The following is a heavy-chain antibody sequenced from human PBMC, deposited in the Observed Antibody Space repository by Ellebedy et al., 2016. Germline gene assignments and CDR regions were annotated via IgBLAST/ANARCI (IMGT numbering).Heavy chain of an antibody. Sequence: GESLKISCAASGITFSNYWMHWVRQAPGKGLVWVSRLNSDETTTDYADSVTGRFTISRDNAKNTLFLQMNSLVAEDTAVYYCARGIAGDPPAIDHWGQGILVTVSS. CDR3: ARGIAGDPPAIDH. V-gene: IGHV3-74*01. D-gene: IGHD7-27*01. J-gene: IGHJ4*02. CDR1: GITFSNYW. CDR2: LNSDETTT.